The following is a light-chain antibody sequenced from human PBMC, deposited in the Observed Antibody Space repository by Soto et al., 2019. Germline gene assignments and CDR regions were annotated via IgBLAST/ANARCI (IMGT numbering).Light chain of an antibody. V-gene: IGKV1-9*01. CDR3: QQFNSYLYT. CDR2: AAS. Sequence: DIQLTQSPSFLSASVGERVTITCRASQGISSSLAWYQQKPGKAPKLLIYAASTLQSGVPSRFSGSVSGTEFPLTISGLRPEDFATYYCQQFNSYLYTFGQGTKLEIK. CDR1: QGISSS. J-gene: IGKJ2*01.